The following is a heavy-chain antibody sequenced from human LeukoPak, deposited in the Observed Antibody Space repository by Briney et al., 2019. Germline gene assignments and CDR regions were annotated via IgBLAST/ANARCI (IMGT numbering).Heavy chain of an antibody. J-gene: IGHJ4*02. Sequence: DGSSTSYADSVKGRFTISRDNAKNTLYLQMNSLRAEDTAVYYCASYCSSTSCHFDYWGQGTLVTVSS. CDR2: DGSST. CDR3: ASYCSSTSCHFDY. D-gene: IGHD2-2*01. V-gene: IGHV3-74*01.